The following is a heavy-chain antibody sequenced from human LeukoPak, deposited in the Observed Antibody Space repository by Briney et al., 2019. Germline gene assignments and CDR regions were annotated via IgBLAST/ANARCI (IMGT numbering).Heavy chain of an antibody. CDR1: GFTFRSYA. CDR2: IQYDGSNK. Sequence: GGSLRLSCAASGFTFRSYAMHWVRQSPGKGLEWVEVIQYDGSNKYYADSVKGRFTISRDNPKNTLYLQMNSLRAEDTAVYYCARDMQGLVRGVIYYWGQGTLVTVSS. J-gene: IGHJ4*02. CDR3: ARDMQGLVRGVIYY. D-gene: IGHD3-10*01. V-gene: IGHV3-30*04.